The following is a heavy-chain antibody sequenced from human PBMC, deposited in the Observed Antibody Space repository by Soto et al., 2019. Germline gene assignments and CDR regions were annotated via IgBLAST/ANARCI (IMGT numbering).Heavy chain of an antibody. V-gene: IGHV4-4*02. D-gene: IGHD3-10*01. CDR1: GGSISSSNW. CDR2: IYHSGSN. J-gene: IGHJ6*02. CDR3: AGRRDGSGSLEY. Sequence: SETLSLTCAVSGGSISSSNWWSWVRQPPGKGLEWIGEIYHSGSNNYNPSLKSRVTISVDKSKNQFSVKLSSVTAADTAVYYCAGRRDGSGSLEYWGQGTTVTVSS.